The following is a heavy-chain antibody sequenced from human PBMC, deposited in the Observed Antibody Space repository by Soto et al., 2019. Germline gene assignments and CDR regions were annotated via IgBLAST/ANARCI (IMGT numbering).Heavy chain of an antibody. CDR2: IYPGDSDT. CDR3: ASTLISPVAGTYYYGMDV. D-gene: IGHD6-19*01. J-gene: IGHJ6*02. CDR1: GYIFNIYW. Sequence: GESLKISCKASGYIFNIYWIGWVRQMPGKGLEWMGVIYPGDSDTRYSPSFQGQVTISADKSISTAYLQWSSLKASDTATYYCASTLISPVAGTYYYGMDVWGQGTTVTVS. V-gene: IGHV5-51*01.